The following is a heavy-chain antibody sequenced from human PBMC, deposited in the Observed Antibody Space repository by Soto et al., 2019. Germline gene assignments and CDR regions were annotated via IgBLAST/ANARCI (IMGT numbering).Heavy chain of an antibody. Sequence: SVKVSCKASGCTFSSYAISWVRQAPGQGLEWMGGIIPIFGTANYAQKFQGRVTITADESTSTAYMELSSLRSEDTAVYYCARGREHRYGMDVWGQGTTVTVSS. CDR2: IIPIFGTA. V-gene: IGHV1-69*13. J-gene: IGHJ6*02. CDR1: GCTFSSYA. CDR3: ARGREHRYGMDV. D-gene: IGHD1-26*01.